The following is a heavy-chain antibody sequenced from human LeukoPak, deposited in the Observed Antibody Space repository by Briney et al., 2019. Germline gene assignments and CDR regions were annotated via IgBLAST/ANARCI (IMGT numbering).Heavy chain of an antibody. CDR1: GFTFSSYE. CDR2: ISSSGSTI. Sequence: QPGGSLRLSCAASGFTFSSYEMNWVRQAPGKGLEWVSYISSSGSTIYYADSVKGRFTISRDNAKNSLYLQMNSLRAEDTAVYYCARGGGSSSSVYDYFDYWGQGTLVTVSS. J-gene: IGHJ4*02. V-gene: IGHV3-48*03. CDR3: ARGGGSSSSVYDYFDY. D-gene: IGHD6-6*01.